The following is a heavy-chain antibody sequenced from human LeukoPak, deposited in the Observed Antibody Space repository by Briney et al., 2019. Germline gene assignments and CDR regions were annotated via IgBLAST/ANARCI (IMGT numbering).Heavy chain of an antibody. CDR1: GGTFSSYA. D-gene: IGHD3-10*01. CDR3: ASGWFGELTAHFDY. CDR2: IIPIFGTA. J-gene: IGHJ4*02. Sequence: SVKVSCKASGGTFSSYATSWVRQAPGQGLEWMGGIIPIFGTANYAQKFQGRVTITADESTSTAYMELSSLRSEDTAVHYCASGWFGELTAHFDYWGQGTLVTVSS. V-gene: IGHV1-69*13.